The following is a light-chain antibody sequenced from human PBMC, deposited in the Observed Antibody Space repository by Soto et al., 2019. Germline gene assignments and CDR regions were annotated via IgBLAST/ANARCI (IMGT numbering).Light chain of an antibody. J-gene: IGLJ1*01. Sequence: QSALTQPPSASGSPGQSVTISCTGTSSDVGAYNYVSWYQQYPGKVPKLTVYEVNKRPSGVPDRFSGSKSGNTASLTVSGLQAEDEADYYCTSYAGGNNVFGTGTKLTVL. CDR3: TSYAGGNNV. CDR1: SSDVGAYNY. V-gene: IGLV2-8*01. CDR2: EVN.